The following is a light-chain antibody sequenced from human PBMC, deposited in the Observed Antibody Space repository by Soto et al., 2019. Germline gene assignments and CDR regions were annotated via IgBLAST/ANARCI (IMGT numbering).Light chain of an antibody. CDR3: QESHTFLWGT. CDR2: GTS. CDR1: QTISNS. J-gene: IGKJ1*01. V-gene: IGKV1-39*01. Sequence: DIQMTQSPSTLSASVGERVSITCRATQTISNSLNWYQQRPGKAPNLLIYGTSTLQGGVPSRFSGSGSGTDFTLTISSLQPEDSATHFCQESHTFLWGTFGQGTKVDIK.